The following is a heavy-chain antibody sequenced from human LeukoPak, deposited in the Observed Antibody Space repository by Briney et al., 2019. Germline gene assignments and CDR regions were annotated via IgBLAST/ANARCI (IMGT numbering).Heavy chain of an antibody. J-gene: IGHJ4*02. CDR1: GFTVSSNY. CDR2: IYSCGST. Sequence: HSGGSLRLSCAASGFTVSSNYMSWVRQAPGKGLEWVSVIYSCGSTYYADSVKGRFTISRDNSKNTLYLQMNSLRAEDTAVYYCARDPVGATDSFDYWGQGTLVTVSS. V-gene: IGHV3-66*03. CDR3: ARDPVGATDSFDY. D-gene: IGHD1-26*01.